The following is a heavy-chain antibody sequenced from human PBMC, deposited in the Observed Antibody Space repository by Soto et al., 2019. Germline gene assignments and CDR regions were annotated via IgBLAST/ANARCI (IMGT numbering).Heavy chain of an antibody. Sequence: ASVKVSCKASGYTFTSYGIIWVRQAPGQGLEWMGWISAYNGNTNYAQKLQGRVTMTTDTSTSTAYMELRSLRSDDTAVYYCAYLYSSIAAYNYWGQGTLVTVSS. J-gene: IGHJ4*02. D-gene: IGHD6-6*01. CDR3: AYLYSSIAAYNY. CDR2: ISAYNGNT. CDR1: GYTFTSYG. V-gene: IGHV1-18*01.